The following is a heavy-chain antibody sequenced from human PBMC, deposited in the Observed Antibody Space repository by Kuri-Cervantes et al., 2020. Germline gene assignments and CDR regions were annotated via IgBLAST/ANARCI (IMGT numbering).Heavy chain of an antibody. CDR2: IYYSGST. Sequence: ESLKISCAVSGGSISSYYWSWIRQPPGKGLEWIWYIYYSGSTNYDPSLKSRVTISVDTSKNQFSLKLSSVTAADTAVYYCARFSDAFDIWGQGTMVTVSS. CDR3: ARFSDAFDI. V-gene: IGHV4-59*08. CDR1: GGSISSYY. J-gene: IGHJ3*02.